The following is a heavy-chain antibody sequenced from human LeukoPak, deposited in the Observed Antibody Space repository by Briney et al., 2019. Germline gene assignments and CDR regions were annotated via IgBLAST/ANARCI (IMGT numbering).Heavy chain of an antibody. CDR1: GGSISSSSYY. Sequence: SETRALTCTVSGGSISSSSYYWGWMRQPPGKGGEWIGSIYYSGSTYYNPALKSRVTISVDTSKTQFSLKLSSVTAADTAVYYCARPTGRGAFDIWGQGTMVTVPS. V-gene: IGHV4-39*01. J-gene: IGHJ3*02. D-gene: IGHD2-8*02. CDR3: ARPTGRGAFDI. CDR2: IYYSGST.